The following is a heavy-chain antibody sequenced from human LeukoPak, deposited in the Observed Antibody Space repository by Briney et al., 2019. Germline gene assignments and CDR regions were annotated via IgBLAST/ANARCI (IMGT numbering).Heavy chain of an antibody. CDR2: ISGSGGNS. J-gene: IGHJ4*02. V-gene: IGHV3-23*01. CDR3: ARRRMAGAGELEY. Sequence: VGTLRLSCAASGFTFSRYAMSWVRQAPGKGLEWGSYISGSGGNSYYADSVKGRFTISRDTSKNTLSLLMSSLRAEDTAVYYCARRRMAGAGELEYWGQGTLVTVSS. CDR1: GFTFSRYA. D-gene: IGHD6-13*01.